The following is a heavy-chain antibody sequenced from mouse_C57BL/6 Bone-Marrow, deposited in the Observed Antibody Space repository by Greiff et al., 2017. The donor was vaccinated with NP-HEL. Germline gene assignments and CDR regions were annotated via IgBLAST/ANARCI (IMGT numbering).Heavy chain of an antibody. CDR1: GFTFTDYY. CDR2: IRNKANGYTT. CDR3: ARYGGDGYYAMDY. V-gene: IGHV7-3*01. Sequence: EVKLMESGGGLVQPGGSLSLSCAASGFTFTDYYMSWVRQPPGKALEWLGFIRNKANGYTTEYSAYVKGRFTISRDNSQSILYLQMNALGAEDSATYCCARYGGDGYYAMDYWGQGTSVTVSS. D-gene: IGHD2-3*01. J-gene: IGHJ4*01.